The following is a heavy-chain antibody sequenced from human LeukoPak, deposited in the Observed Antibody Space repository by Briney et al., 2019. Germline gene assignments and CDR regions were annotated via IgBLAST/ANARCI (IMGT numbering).Heavy chain of an antibody. Sequence: SETLSLTCAVYGGSFSGYYWSWIRQPPGKGLEWIGEINHSGSTNYNPSLKSRVTISVDTSKNQFSLKLSSVTAADTAVYYCARDRGRYFNGDAFDVWGQGTMVTVSS. J-gene: IGHJ3*01. CDR1: GGSFSGYY. V-gene: IGHV4-34*01. CDR3: ARDRGRYFNGDAFDV. D-gene: IGHD1-26*01. CDR2: INHSGST.